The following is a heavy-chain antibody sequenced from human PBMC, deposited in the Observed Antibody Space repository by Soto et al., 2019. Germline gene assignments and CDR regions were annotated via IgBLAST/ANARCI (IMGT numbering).Heavy chain of an antibody. CDR3: VNFYGDYGHRDF. D-gene: IGHD4-17*01. J-gene: IGHJ4*02. CDR1: GFTFSNYV. CDR2: ISYDGSNK. Sequence: QVQLVESGGGVVQPGRSLRLSCAASGFTFSNYVMHWVRQAPGKGLEWVAVISYDGSNKYYADSVKGRFTISRDNSKNTLYLQMNSLRAEDTALYYGVNFYGDYGHRDFWGQGTLVTVSS. V-gene: IGHV3-30*18.